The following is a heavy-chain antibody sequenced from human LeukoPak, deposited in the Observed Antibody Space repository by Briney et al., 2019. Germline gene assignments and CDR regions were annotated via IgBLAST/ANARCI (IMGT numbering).Heavy chain of an antibody. J-gene: IGHJ6*03. CDR1: GGSISSSSYY. Sequence: SETLSLTCTVSGGSISSSSYYWGWIRQPPGKGLEWIGSIYYSGSTYYNPSLKSRVTISVDTSKNQFSLKLSSVTAADTAVYYCARHTSYYYYMDVWGKGTTVTISS. CDR3: ARHTSYYYYMDV. CDR2: IYYSGST. V-gene: IGHV4-39*01.